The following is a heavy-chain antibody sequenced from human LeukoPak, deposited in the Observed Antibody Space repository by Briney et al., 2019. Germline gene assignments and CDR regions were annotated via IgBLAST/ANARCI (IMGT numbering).Heavy chain of an antibody. CDR3: ARDGGNALRGYYMDV. CDR1: GFTFSSYA. J-gene: IGHJ6*03. V-gene: IGHV3-30-3*01. Sequence: GGSLRLYCTASGFTFSSYAMHWVRQAPGKGLEWVAVISYDGSNKYYADSVKGRFTISRDNSKNTLYLQMNSLRAEDTAVYYCARDGGNALRGYYMDVWGKGTTVTVSS. CDR2: ISYDGSNK. D-gene: IGHD4-23*01.